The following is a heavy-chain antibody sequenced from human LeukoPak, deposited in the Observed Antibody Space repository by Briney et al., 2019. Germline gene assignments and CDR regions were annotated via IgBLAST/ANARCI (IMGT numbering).Heavy chain of an antibody. J-gene: IGHJ4*02. Sequence: LGESLRLSCAASGFTFSNYAMHWVRQAPGKGLEWVSLISSSGTYEYYADSVKGRFTISRDSSKNTLYLQLNSLRAEDTAVYYCARDSTYYYDSGSSGPHYFDNWGQGTLVTVSS. D-gene: IGHD3-10*01. V-gene: IGHV3-30*01. CDR3: ARDSTYYYDSGSSGPHYFDN. CDR1: GFTFSNYA. CDR2: ISSSGTYE.